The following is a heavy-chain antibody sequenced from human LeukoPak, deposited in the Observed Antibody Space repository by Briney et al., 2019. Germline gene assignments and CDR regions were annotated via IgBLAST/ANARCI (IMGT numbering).Heavy chain of an antibody. J-gene: IGHJ4*02. CDR2: ISGSGDRI. V-gene: IGHV3-23*01. CDR1: GFTFSSYG. CDR3: ARGPSGYHNT. D-gene: IGHD5-12*01. Sequence: GGSLRLSCAAYGFTFSSYGMSWVRLAPGKGLEWVSAISGSGDRIYYADSVKGRFTISRDNSKNTLYLQMNSLRAEDTAVYYCARGPSGYHNTGGQGTLVTVSS.